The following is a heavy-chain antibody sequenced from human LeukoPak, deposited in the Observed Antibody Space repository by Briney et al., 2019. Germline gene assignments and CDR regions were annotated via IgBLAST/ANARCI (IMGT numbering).Heavy chain of an antibody. Sequence: KPSETLSLTCTVSGGSISRSSYYWGWIRQPPGKGLEWIATIYYSGSTYYNPSLKSRVTISADTSKNQFSLKLSSVTAADTAVYYCARLTSGHFDYWGQGTLATVSS. CDR1: GGSISRSSYY. CDR3: ARLTSGHFDY. V-gene: IGHV4-39*01. J-gene: IGHJ4*02. D-gene: IGHD3-10*01. CDR2: IYYSGST.